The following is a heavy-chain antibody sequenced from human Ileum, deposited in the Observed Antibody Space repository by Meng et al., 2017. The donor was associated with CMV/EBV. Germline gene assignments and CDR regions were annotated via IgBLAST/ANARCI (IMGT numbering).Heavy chain of an antibody. Sequence: ASVKVSCKASGKASGYTFIDYYIHWVRQAPGQGLEWMGWIDSNSGETNSAQKFSGRVTLTRDTSITTAYMEVISLRSDDTAVYYCAREQTVSGSRGLDYWGQGTLVTGSS. J-gene: IGHJ4*02. CDR3: AREQTVSGSRGLDY. V-gene: IGHV1-2*02. D-gene: IGHD4-17*01. CDR1: GKASGYTFIDYY. CDR2: IDSNSGET.